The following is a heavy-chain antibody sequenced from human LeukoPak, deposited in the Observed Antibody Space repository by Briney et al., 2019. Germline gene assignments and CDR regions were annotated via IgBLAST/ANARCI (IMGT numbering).Heavy chain of an antibody. V-gene: IGHV4-39*01. CDR2: IYYSGST. D-gene: IGHD2-15*01. CDR1: GGSISSSSYY. CDR3: ARYCSGGSCFDY. Sequence: PETLSLTCTVSGGSISSSSYYWGWIRQPPGKGLEWIGSIYYSGSTYYNPSLKSRVTISVDTSKNQFSLKLSSVTAADTAVYYCARYCSGGSCFDYWGQGTLVTVSS. J-gene: IGHJ4*02.